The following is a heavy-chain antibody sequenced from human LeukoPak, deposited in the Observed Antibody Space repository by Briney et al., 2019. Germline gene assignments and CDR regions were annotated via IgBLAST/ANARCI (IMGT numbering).Heavy chain of an antibody. CDR2: FDPEDGET. CDR1: GYTLTELS. V-gene: IGHV1-24*01. CDR3: ARAMVAGHSTGGYFDY. Sequence: GASVTVSCKVSGYTLTELSMHWVRQAPGKGLEWMGGFDPEDGETIYAQKFQGRVTMTEDTSTDTAYMELSSLRSEDTAVYYCARAMVAGHSTGGYFDYWGQGTLVTVSS. J-gene: IGHJ4*02. D-gene: IGHD6-19*01.